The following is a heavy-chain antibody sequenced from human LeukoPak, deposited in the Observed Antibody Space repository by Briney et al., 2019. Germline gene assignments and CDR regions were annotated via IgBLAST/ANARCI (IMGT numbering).Heavy chain of an antibody. D-gene: IGHD3-10*01. CDR1: VYTFPSYY. Sequence: ASVNVSCQACVYTFPSYYINWVRPATAQGLEGMGWMNPNRCNTRYTQKFQDSLTITRNTSLSTVHVAVSSVICEDTAVYYCARGSTMVRGDICRYWGEGTLVTVSS. CDR2: MNPNRCNT. CDR3: ARGSTMVRGDICRY. V-gene: IGHV1-8*01. J-gene: IGHJ4*02.